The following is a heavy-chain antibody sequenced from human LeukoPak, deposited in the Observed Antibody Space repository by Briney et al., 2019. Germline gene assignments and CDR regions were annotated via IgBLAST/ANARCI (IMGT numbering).Heavy chain of an antibody. Sequence: ASVKVSCKASGYTFNSYDINWVRQATGQGREWMGWVTPHSGKTGYAQKFQGRVTITRNISISTAYLELSSLRSEDTAVYYCARDGLTGDSGGWFDPWGQGTLVTVSS. D-gene: IGHD7-27*01. CDR1: GYTFNSYD. V-gene: IGHV1-8*01. CDR3: ARDGLTGDSGGWFDP. J-gene: IGHJ5*02. CDR2: VTPHSGKT.